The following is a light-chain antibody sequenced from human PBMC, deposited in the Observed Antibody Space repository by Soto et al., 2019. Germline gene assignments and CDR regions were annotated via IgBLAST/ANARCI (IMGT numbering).Light chain of an antibody. Sequence: QAGVTQPPSVSGAPGQRVTIPCTGSSSNIGSFYDVHWYQQLPGTVPKLLIYSDNNRPSGVPGRFSGSKSGTAASLAITGLQAEDEADYYCQSYDNSLNHVVFGGGTKLTVL. CDR2: SDN. CDR1: SSNIGSFYD. CDR3: QSYDNSLNHVV. V-gene: IGLV1-40*01. J-gene: IGLJ2*01.